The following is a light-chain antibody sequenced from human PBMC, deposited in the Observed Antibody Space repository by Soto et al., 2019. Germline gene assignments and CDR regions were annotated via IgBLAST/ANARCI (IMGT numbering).Light chain of an antibody. CDR2: DVN. Sequence: QSALTQPPSASGAPGQSVPISCTGTSSDVGGYNFVSWYQQHPGKAPKLMIYDVNKRPSGVPDRFSGSKSGNTASLTVSGLQAEDEADYYRGSYAGSNNFVFGTGTKVTVL. J-gene: IGLJ1*01. CDR1: SSDVGGYNF. V-gene: IGLV2-8*01. CDR3: GSYAGSNNFV.